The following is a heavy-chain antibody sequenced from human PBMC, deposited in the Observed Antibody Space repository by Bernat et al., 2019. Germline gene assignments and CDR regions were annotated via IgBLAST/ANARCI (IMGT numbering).Heavy chain of an antibody. J-gene: IGHJ3*02. CDR1: GFTFSSYG. Sequence: QVQLVESGGGVVQPGRSLRPSCAASGFTFSSYGMHWVRQAPGKGLEWVAVISYDGSNKYYADSVKGRFTISRDNSKNTLYLQMNSLRAEDTAVYYCAKETHLEQQLTPAPFDIWGQGTMVTVSS. CDR3: AKETHLEQQLTPAPFDI. V-gene: IGHV3-30*18. D-gene: IGHD6-13*01. CDR2: ISYDGSNK.